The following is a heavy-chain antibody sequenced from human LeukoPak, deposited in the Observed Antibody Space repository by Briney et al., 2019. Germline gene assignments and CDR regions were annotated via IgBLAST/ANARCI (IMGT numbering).Heavy chain of an antibody. Sequence: AETLSLTCSVSGGSISSYFWSWIRQPPGKGLEWIGYIYYSGSTNYNPSLKSRVTISVDTSKNQFSLKLSSVTAADTAVYYCARVRGGNGDYFDYWGQGTLVTVSS. J-gene: IGHJ4*02. CDR1: GGSISSYF. V-gene: IGHV4-59*01. CDR2: IYYSGST. CDR3: ARVRGGNGDYFDY. D-gene: IGHD4-23*01.